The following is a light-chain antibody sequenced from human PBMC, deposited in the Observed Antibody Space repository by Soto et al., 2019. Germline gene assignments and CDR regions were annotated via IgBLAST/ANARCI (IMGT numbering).Light chain of an antibody. V-gene: IGKV1-33*01. CDR1: QDINKY. CDR3: QQYDNLPLS. Sequence: DPQMTQSPSSLSASVGERVTITCQASQDINKYLNWHQQKPGKAPNLLIYDASNLETGVPSRFSGSGSGTSFTFTISSLQPEDVATYYCQQYDNLPLSFGGGTKVEIK. CDR2: DAS. J-gene: IGKJ4*01.